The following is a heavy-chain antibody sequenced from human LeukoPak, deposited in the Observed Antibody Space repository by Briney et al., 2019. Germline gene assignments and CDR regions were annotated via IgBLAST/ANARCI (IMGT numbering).Heavy chain of an antibody. D-gene: IGHD2-15*01. CDR2: MNPNSGNT. J-gene: IGHJ3*02. CDR1: GYTFTSYD. CDR3: ARGSIVVVVAATRIDAFDI. Sequence: GASVKASCKASGYTFTSYDINWVRQATGQGLEWMGWMNPNSGNTGYAQKFQGRVTMTRNTSISTAYMELSSLRSEDTAVYYCARGSIVVVVAATRIDAFDIWGQGTMVTVSS. V-gene: IGHV1-8*01.